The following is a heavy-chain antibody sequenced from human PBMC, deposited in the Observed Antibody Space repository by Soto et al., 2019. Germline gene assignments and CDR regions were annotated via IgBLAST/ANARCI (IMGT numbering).Heavy chain of an antibody. CDR2: ISGYNGNT. CDR1: GYMFISYG. V-gene: IGHV1-18*01. D-gene: IGHD6-6*01. J-gene: IGHJ5*02. CDR3: ARDSTARLAWFDP. Sequence: ASVKVSCKASGYMFISYGINWVRQAPGQGLEWMGWISGYNGNTKYAQRLQGRVTMTTETSTSTAYMELRSLRSDDTAVYYCARDSTARLAWFDPWGQGTLVTVSS.